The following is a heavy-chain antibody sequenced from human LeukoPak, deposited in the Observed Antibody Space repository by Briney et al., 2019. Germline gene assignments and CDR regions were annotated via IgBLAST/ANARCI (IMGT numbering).Heavy chain of an antibody. CDR3: ARETYYYDSSGYYEGSFDY. CDR1: GGTSSSYA. V-gene: IGHV1-69*05. J-gene: IGHJ4*02. D-gene: IGHD3-22*01. CDR2: IIPIFGTA. Sequence: SVKVSCKASGGTSSSYAISWVRQAPGQGLEWMGGIIPIFGTANYAQKFQGRVTITTDESTSTAYMELSSLRSEDTAVYYCARETYYYDSSGYYEGSFDYWGQGTLVTVSS.